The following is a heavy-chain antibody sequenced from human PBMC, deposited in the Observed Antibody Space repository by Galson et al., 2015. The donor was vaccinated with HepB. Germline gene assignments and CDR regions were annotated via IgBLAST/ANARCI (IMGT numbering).Heavy chain of an antibody. D-gene: IGHD6-13*01. V-gene: IGHV1-18*01. CDR2: ISAYNGNT. Sequence: SVNVSCKASGYTFTSYGISWVRQAPGQGLEWMGWISAYNGNTNYAQKLQGRVTMTTDTSTSTAYMELRSLRSDDTAVYYCARESAAAGTGPDDAFDIWGQGTMVTVSS. CDR3: ARESAAAGTGPDDAFDI. J-gene: IGHJ3*02. CDR1: GYTFTSYG.